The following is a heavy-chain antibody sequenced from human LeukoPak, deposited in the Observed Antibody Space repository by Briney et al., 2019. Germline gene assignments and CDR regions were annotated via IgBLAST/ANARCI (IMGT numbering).Heavy chain of an antibody. J-gene: IGHJ6*02. V-gene: IGHV4-59*01. CDR1: GGSISSYY. CDR3: ARARPAYYYYGMDV. CDR2: IYYSGST. Sequence: PSETLSLTCTVSGGSISSYYWSWIRQPPGKGLDWIGYIYYSGSTNYNPSLKGRVTISVDTSKNQFSLKLSSVTAADTAVYYCARARPAYYYYGMDVWGQGTTVTVSS.